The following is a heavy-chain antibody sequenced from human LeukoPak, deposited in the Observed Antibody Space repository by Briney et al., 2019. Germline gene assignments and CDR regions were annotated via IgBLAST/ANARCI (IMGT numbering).Heavy chain of an antibody. CDR2: INPSGGST. CDR3: ATNGGEYCTNGVCYKTKDAFDI. J-gene: IGHJ3*02. Sequence: ASVKVSCKASGYTFTSYDMHWVRQAPGQGLEWMGIINPSGGSTGYAQKFQGRVTMTRDTSTSTVYMELSSLRSEDTAVYYCATNGGEYCTNGVCYKTKDAFDIWGQGTMVTVSS. V-gene: IGHV1-46*01. CDR1: GYTFTSYD. D-gene: IGHD2-8*01.